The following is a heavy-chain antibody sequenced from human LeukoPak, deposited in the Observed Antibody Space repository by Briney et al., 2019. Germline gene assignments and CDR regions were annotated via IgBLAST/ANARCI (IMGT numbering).Heavy chain of an antibody. V-gene: IGHV1-2*06. CDR1: GYTFTGYY. CDR3: ARAVWYIAVAATFGY. D-gene: IGHD6-19*01. Sequence: ASVKVSCKASGYTFTGYYMHWVRQAPGQGLEWMGRINPNSGGTNYAQKFQGRVTMTRDTSISTAYMELSRLRSDDTAVYYCARAVWYIAVAATFGYWGQGTLVTVSS. CDR2: INPNSGGT. J-gene: IGHJ4*02.